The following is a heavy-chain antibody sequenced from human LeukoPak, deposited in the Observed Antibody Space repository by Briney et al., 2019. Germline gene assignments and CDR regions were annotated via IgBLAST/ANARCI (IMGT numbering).Heavy chain of an antibody. D-gene: IGHD3-22*01. CDR1: GGSFSGYY. V-gene: IGHV4-34*01. CDR2: INHSGST. Sequence: PSETLSLTCAVYGGSFSGYYWSWIRQPPGKGLEWIGEINHSGSTNYSPSLKSRVTISVDTSKNQFSLKLSSVTAADTAVYYCARGLFRRYYYDSSGYYPRPDYWGQGTLVTVSS. J-gene: IGHJ4*02. CDR3: ARGLFRRYYYDSSGYYPRPDY.